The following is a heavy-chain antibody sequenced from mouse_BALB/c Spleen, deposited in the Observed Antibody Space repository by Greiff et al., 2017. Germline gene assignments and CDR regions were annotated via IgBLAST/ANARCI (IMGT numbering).Heavy chain of an antibody. CDR2: IYPGDGDT. CDR1: GYAFSSYW. V-gene: IGHV1-80*01. J-gene: IGHJ3*01. D-gene: IGHD2-14*01. Sequence: QVQLQQSGAELVRPGSSVKISCKASGYAFSSYWMNWVKQRPGQGLEWIGQIYPGDGDTNYNGKFKGKATLTTDKSSSTAYMQLSSLTSEDSAVYFCAREEVSEAYWSQGTLVTVSA. CDR3: AREEVSEAY.